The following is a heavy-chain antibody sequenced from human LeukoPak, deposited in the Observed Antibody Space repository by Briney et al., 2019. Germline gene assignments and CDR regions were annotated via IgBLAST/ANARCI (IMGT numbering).Heavy chain of an antibody. Sequence: KAGGSLRLSCAASGFTFTNYMMHWDRQAPGKGLEWVAVILEDGRIQHYADSVQGRFTISRDNSKNTLFLQMNSLRTEDTAVYFCARVQGGGFRTADYWGQGTLVTVSS. V-gene: IGHV3-30*04. CDR2: ILEDGRIQ. CDR1: GFTFTNYM. J-gene: IGHJ4*02. D-gene: IGHD1-14*01. CDR3: ARVQGGGFRTADY.